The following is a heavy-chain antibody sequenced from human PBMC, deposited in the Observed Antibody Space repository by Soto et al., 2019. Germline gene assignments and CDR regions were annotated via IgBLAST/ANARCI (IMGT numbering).Heavy chain of an antibody. CDR1: GYSFTTYW. J-gene: IGHJ4*02. CDR3: AGLPLAQDSNGYHMFDY. V-gene: IGHV5-10-1*01. Sequence: GEALKISCQASGYSFTTYWISWVRQMAVKGLECMGRIDPTDSYTDYGPSFEGHVTMSVDRSINTAFLEWSSLKASDSAMYYCAGLPLAQDSNGYHMFDYWGLGTLVTVSS. CDR2: IDPTDSYT. D-gene: IGHD3-22*01.